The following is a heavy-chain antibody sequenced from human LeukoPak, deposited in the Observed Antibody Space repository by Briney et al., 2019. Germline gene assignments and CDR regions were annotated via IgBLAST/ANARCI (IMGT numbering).Heavy chain of an antibody. V-gene: IGHV1-69*13. CDR3: AREGEGDILTGYYNY. CDR1: GGTLNNYA. Sequence: GASVKVSCKASGGTLNNYAITWVRQAPGQGLEWMGGIIPIFGTANYAQKFQGRVTITADESTSTAYMELSSLRSEDTAVYYCAREGEGDILTGYYNYWGQGTLVTVSS. D-gene: IGHD3-9*01. CDR2: IIPIFGTA. J-gene: IGHJ4*02.